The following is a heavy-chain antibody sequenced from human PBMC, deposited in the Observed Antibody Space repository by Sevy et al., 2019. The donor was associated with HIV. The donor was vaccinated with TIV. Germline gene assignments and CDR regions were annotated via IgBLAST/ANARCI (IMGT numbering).Heavy chain of an antibody. CDR3: ARVANYDSSGYSQVAGYYYYMDV. D-gene: IGHD3-22*01. CDR1: GYTFTSYD. CDR2: ISAYNGKT. V-gene: IGHV1-18*01. J-gene: IGHJ6*03. Sequence: ASVKVSCKASGYTFTSYDINWVRQAPGQGLEWMGWISAYNGKTNYAQKLQGRVTMTTDTSTSTAYMELRSLRSDDTAVYYCARVANYDSSGYSQVAGYYYYMDVWGKGTTVTVSS.